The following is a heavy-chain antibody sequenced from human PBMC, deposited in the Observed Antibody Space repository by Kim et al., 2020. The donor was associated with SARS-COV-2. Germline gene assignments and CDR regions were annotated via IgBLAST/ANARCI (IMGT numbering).Heavy chain of an antibody. J-gene: IGHJ4*02. CDR3: ATSIAAAGPFDY. Sequence: SETLSLTCTVSGGSISSGGYYWSWIRQHPGKGLEWIGYIYYSGSTYYNPSLKSRVTISVDTSKNQFSLKLSCVTAADTAVYYCATSIAAAGPFDYWGQGTLVTVSS. V-gene: IGHV4-31*03. CDR2: IYYSGST. D-gene: IGHD6-13*01. CDR1: GGSISSGGYY.